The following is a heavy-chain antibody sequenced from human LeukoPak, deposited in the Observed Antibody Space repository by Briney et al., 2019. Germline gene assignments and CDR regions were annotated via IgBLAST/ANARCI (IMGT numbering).Heavy chain of an antibody. CDR2: ISSSSSYI. J-gene: IGHJ6*03. CDR1: GFTFSSYS. Sequence: TGGSLRLSCAASGFTFSSYSMNWVRQAPGKGLEWVSSISSSSSYIYYADSVKGRFTISRDNAKNSLYLQMNSLRAEDTAVYYCARVGRYYDFWSGYPNYYYMDVWGKGTTVTVSS. D-gene: IGHD3-3*01. CDR3: ARVGRYYDFWSGYPNYYYMDV. V-gene: IGHV3-21*04.